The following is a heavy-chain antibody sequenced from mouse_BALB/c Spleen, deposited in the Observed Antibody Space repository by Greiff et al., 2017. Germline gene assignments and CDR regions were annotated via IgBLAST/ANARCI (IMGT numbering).Heavy chain of an antibody. CDR1: GFTFSSYA. CDR3: ARTYYRYDGEYYYAMDY. CDR2: ISSGGST. Sequence: EVKLVESGGGLVKPGGSLKLSCAASGFTFSSYAMSWVRQTPEKRLEWVASISSGGSTYYPDSVKGRFTISRDNARNILYLQMSSLRSEDTAMYYCARTYYRYDGEYYYAMDYWGQGTSVTVSS. D-gene: IGHD2-14*01. V-gene: IGHV5-6-5*01. J-gene: IGHJ4*01.